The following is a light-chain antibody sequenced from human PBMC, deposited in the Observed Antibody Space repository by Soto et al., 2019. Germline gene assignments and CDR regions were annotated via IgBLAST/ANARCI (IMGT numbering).Light chain of an antibody. CDR2: DAY. V-gene: IGKV3-11*01. CDR3: QQRSNWPIP. CDR1: QSVSSS. J-gene: IGKJ5*01. Sequence: EILCTQYHATLYLLTGERVTLSCRASQSVSSSLAWYQQNPGQAPRLLIHDAYNRATGIPARFSGSGSGTDFTLTLSSLEPEEWAVDYGQQRSNWPIPVGQGTRLENK.